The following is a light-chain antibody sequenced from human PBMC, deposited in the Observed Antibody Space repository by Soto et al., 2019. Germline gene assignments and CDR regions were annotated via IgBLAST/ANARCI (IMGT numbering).Light chain of an antibody. CDR1: QSVGSN. Sequence: EIVLTQSPATLSLSPGERATLSCRASQSVGSNLAWYQQKPGQAPRLLIYDASNRATGIPARFSGSGSGTDFTLTISSLEPEDFAVYYCQQRSNWRFTFGPGNKVDIK. CDR3: QQRSNWRFT. V-gene: IGKV3-11*01. J-gene: IGKJ3*01. CDR2: DAS.